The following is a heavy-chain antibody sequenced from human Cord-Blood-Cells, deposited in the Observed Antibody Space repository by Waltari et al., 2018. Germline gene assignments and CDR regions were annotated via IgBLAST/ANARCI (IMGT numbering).Heavy chain of an antibody. V-gene: IGHV1-69*01. CDR1: GGTFSSYP. CDR3: ASTTPAKITMVQGVIRGYFDL. Sequence: QVQLVQSGAEVKKPGSSVKVSCKASGGTFSSYPISRVRQAAGQGLEWLGVNIPIFGTANYAQKFQGRVTITADESTSTTYLELSSLRSEDTAVYYCASTTPAKITMVQGVIRGYFDLWGRGTLVTVSS. D-gene: IGHD3-10*01. J-gene: IGHJ2*01. CDR2: NIPIFGTA.